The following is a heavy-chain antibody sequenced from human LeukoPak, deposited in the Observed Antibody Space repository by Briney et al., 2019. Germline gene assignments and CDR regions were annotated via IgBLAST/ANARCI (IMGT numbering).Heavy chain of an antibody. J-gene: IGHJ4*02. V-gene: IGHV3-23*01. CDR1: GFTFTTYA. CDR2: ISNNGGDT. CDR3: AKDGTYSSSDEFDY. Sequence: GGSLRLSCAASGFTFTTYAMSWVRQAPGMGLEWVSSISNNGGDTYYADSVKGRFTISRDNSKNTLYLQMNSLRAEDTAVYYCAKDGTYSSSDEFDYWGQGTLVTVSS. D-gene: IGHD6-6*01.